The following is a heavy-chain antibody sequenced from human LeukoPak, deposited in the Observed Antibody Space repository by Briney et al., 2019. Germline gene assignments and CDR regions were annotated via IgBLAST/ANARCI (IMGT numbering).Heavy chain of an antibody. CDR1: GYSFTSYW. D-gene: IGHD2-15*01. Sequence: GESLKISCKGSGYSFTSYWIAWVRQMPGKGLEWMGIIYPGDSDTTYSPSFQGQVTILADKSISTAYLQWSSLKASDTAMYYCARVVAAIINWFDPWGQGTLVTVSS. V-gene: IGHV5-51*01. J-gene: IGHJ5*02. CDR3: ARVVAAIINWFDP. CDR2: IYPGDSDT.